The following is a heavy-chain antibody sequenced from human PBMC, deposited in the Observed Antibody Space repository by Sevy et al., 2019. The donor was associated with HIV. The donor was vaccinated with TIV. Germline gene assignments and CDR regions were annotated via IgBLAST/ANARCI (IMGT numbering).Heavy chain of an antibody. CDR3: AKQPNDSGLYQFDY. V-gene: IGHV3-23*01. CDR2: ISGSGGST. CDR1: GFTLSSYV. J-gene: IGHJ4*02. D-gene: IGHD3-22*01. Sequence: GGSLRLSCAASGFTLSSYVMSWVRQAPGKGLECISIISGSGGSTYYADSVKGRFTISRDNSKNTLYLQMNSLRVEDTAVYYCAKQPNDSGLYQFDYWGQGTLVTVSS.